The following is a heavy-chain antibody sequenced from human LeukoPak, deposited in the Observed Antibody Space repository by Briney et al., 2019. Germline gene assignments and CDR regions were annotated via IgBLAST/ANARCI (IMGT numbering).Heavy chain of an antibody. D-gene: IGHD5-24*01. V-gene: IGHV1-18*01. CDR1: GYTFTSYG. Sequence: ASVKVSCKASGYTFTSYGISWVRQAPGQGLEWMGRISAYNGNTNYAQKLQGRVTMTTDTSTSTAYMELRSLRSDDTAVYYCARTRREYYYYYGMDVWGQGTTVTVSS. CDR2: ISAYNGNT. J-gene: IGHJ6*02. CDR3: ARTRREYYYYYGMDV.